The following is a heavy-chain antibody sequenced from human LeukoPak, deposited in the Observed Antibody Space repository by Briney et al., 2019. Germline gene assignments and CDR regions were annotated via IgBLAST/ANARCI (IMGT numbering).Heavy chain of an antibody. CDR2: ISSSSSYI. D-gene: IGHD6-13*01. Sequence: GGSLRLSCAASGFTFSSYSMNWVRQAPGKGLEWASSISSSSSYIYYADLVKGRFTISRDNAKNSLYLQMNSLRAEDTAVYYCARESSWYWFDPWGQGTLVTVSS. CDR1: GFTFSSYS. J-gene: IGHJ5*02. CDR3: ARESSWYWFDP. V-gene: IGHV3-21*01.